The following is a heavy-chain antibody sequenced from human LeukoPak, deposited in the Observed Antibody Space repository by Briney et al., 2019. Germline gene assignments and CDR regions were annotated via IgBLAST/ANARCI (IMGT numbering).Heavy chain of an antibody. CDR3: ARAEHYYASGSQAMDP. CDR1: GGSISSYY. J-gene: IGHJ5*02. D-gene: IGHD3-10*01. Sequence: SETLSLTCTVSGGSISSYYWNWIRQPPGKGLEWIGYIYYSGSTNYNPSLKSRVTISVDTSKYQFSLKLTSVTAADTAVYYCARAEHYYASGSQAMDPWGQGTLVTVSS. V-gene: IGHV4-59*08. CDR2: IYYSGST.